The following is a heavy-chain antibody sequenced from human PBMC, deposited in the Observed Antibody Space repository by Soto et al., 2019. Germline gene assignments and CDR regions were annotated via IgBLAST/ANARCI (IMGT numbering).Heavy chain of an antibody. D-gene: IGHD2-15*01. Sequence: GGSLRLSCAASGFTFNDHAMHWVRQAPGKGLEWVSGISWNSARITYADSVKGRFTISRDNDKNSLYLQMNGLRDDDTALYFCVKEIAARIHWGQETLVTVSS. V-gene: IGHV3-9*01. CDR2: ISWNSARI. CDR1: GFTFNDHA. CDR3: VKEIAARIH. J-gene: IGHJ4*02.